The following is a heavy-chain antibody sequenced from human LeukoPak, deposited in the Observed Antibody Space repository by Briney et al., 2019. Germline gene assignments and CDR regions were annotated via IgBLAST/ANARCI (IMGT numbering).Heavy chain of an antibody. J-gene: IGHJ6*03. D-gene: IGHD3-22*01. CDR2: IYSGGFT. CDR1: GFTVSSNY. V-gene: IGHV3-53*01. CDR3: GRDGRNRYYYDSSGRLHHYYMDV. Sequence: GGSLRLSCAASGFTVSSNYMSWVRQAPGKGLEWVSVIYSGGFTYHADSVKGRFTISRDNSKNTLFLQMNSLRADDTAVYYCGRDGRNRYYYDSSGRLHHYYMDVWGKGPTVTVSS.